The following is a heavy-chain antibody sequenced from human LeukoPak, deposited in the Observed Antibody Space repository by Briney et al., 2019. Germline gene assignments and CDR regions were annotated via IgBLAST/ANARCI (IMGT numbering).Heavy chain of an antibody. J-gene: IGHJ3*02. V-gene: IGHV4-61*01. CDR1: GGSVSSGSYY. D-gene: IGHD2-21*01. CDR3: ARDHIPGGAFDI. CDR2: IYYSGST. Sequence: SETLSLTCTVSGGSVSSGSYYWSWIRQPPGKGLEWIGYIYYSGSTNYNPSLKSRVTISVDTSKNQFSLKLSSVTAADTAVYYCARDHIPGGAFDIWGQGTMVTVSS.